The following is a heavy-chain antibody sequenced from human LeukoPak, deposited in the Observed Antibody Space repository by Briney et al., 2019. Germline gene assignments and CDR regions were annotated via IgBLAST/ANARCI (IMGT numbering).Heavy chain of an antibody. CDR2: IIPIFGTA. CDR3: ARTQLSNYYYMDV. CDR1: GYTFTSYG. V-gene: IGHV1-69*05. D-gene: IGHD2-2*01. J-gene: IGHJ6*03. Sequence: SVKVSCKASGYTFTSYGISWVRQAPGQGLEWMGGIIPIFGTANYAQKFQGRVTITTDESTSTAYMELSSLRSEDTAVYYCARTQLSNYYYMDVWGKGTTVTVSS.